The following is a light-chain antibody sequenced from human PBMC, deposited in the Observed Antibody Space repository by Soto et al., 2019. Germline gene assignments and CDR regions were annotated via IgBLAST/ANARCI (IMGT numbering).Light chain of an antibody. CDR1: QSVDSSY. V-gene: IGKV3-20*01. J-gene: IGKJ2*01. CDR2: GAS. CDR3: QHYGVSRYT. Sequence: IVLTQSPGTLSLSPGEGATLSCRASQSVDSSYLAWYQQMPGQAPRLLIYGASSRAPGIPDRFSGGGSGTDFTLTITRLEPEDFALYYCQHYGVSRYTFGQGTKVEIK.